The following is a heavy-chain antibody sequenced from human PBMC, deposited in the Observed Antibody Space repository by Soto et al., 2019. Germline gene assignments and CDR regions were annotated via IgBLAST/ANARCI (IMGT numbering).Heavy chain of an antibody. CDR2: IYNSGTT. J-gene: IGHJ5*02. CDR3: ARDPAP. CDR1: GGSITRGGYY. V-gene: IGHV4-31*03. Sequence: QVQLQESGPGLVKPSETLSLTCTVSGGSITRGGYYWSWIRQHPGKGLEWIGYIYNSGTTYYNPSTXSXXPISVATSKNQFSLKLTSVTAADTAVYYCARDPAPWGQGTLVTVSS.